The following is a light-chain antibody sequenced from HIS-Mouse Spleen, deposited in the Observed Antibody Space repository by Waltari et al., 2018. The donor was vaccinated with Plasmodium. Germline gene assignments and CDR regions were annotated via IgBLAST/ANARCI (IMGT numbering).Light chain of an antibody. J-gene: IGLJ3*02. Sequence: QSVLTQPPSASGTPGQRVTISCSGSRSNIGSNTVNWYQQLPGPAPKPLIYSNNQRPSGVPDRFSGSKSGTSASLAISGLQSEDEADYYCAAWDDSLNGWVFGGGTKLTVL. CDR1: RSNIGSNT. V-gene: IGLV1-44*01. CDR2: SNN. CDR3: AAWDDSLNGWV.